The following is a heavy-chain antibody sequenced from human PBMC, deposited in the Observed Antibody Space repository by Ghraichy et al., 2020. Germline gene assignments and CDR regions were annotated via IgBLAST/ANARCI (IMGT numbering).Heavy chain of an antibody. CDR3: ATKIIAAPTKYYYYGMDV. J-gene: IGHJ6*02. V-gene: IGHV1-8*01. CDR1: GYTFTSYD. Sequence: ASVKVSCKASGYTFTSYDINWVRQATGQGPEWMGWMNPNSGNTGYAQKFQGRVIMTRNTSISTAYMELSSLRSEDTAVYYCATKIIAAPTKYYYYGMDVWGQGTTVTVSS. D-gene: IGHD2-15*01. CDR2: MNPNSGNT.